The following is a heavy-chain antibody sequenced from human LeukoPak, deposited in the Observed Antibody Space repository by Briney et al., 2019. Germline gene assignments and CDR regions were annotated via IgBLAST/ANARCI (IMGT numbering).Heavy chain of an antibody. CDR1: GFIFEHYT. Sequence: GGSLRLSCAASGFIFEHYTMNWVRQAPGKSPEWVSLITWDGVSTNYADSVKGRFTISRDNSKNTLYLQMNSLRTEDTAVYYCARDKESGSYVDYWGQGTLVTVSS. V-gene: IGHV3-43*01. D-gene: IGHD1-26*01. CDR2: ITWDGVST. CDR3: ARDKESGSYVDY. J-gene: IGHJ4*02.